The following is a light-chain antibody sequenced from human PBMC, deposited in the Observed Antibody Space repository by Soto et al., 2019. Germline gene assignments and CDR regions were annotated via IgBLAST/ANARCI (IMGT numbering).Light chain of an antibody. J-gene: IGLJ1*01. Sequence: QSALTQPPSASGSHGQSVTISCTGTKHDIGVYDFVSWYQHHPGKAPRLIIYEVVQRPSGVPDRFSGSKSGNTASLTVSWLQAADEADYFCKSYAGSNTYVFGSGTKLTVL. CDR2: EVV. V-gene: IGLV2-8*01. CDR3: KSYAGSNTYV. CDR1: KHDIGVYDF.